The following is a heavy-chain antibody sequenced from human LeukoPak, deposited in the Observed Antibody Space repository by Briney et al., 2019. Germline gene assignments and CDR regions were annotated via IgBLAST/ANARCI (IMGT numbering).Heavy chain of an antibody. CDR1: GGSISDNY. CDR2: AYYSGHT. V-gene: IGHV4-59*08. Sequence: PSETLSLTCAVSGGSISDNYWSWIRQPPGKGLEWIGYAYYSGHTHYNSSLKSRVTMSLDTSKSQFSLRLSSVTAADTAVYFCARHPFSTPFDYWGPGTLVTVSS. D-gene: IGHD2/OR15-2a*01. CDR3: ARHPFSTPFDY. J-gene: IGHJ4*02.